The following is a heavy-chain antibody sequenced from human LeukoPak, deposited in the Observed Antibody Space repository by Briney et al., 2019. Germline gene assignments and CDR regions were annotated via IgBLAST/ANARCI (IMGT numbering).Heavy chain of an antibody. CDR2: ISSSGSTI. V-gene: IGHV3-48*03. D-gene: IGHD3-10*02. J-gene: IGHJ6*04. CDR1: GFTFDDYA. Sequence: GGSLRLSCAASGFTFDDYAMHWVRQAPGKGLEWVSYISSSGSTIYYADSVKGRFTISRDNAKNSLCLQMNSLRAEDTAVYYCAELGITMIGGVWGKGTTVTISS. CDR3: AELGITMIGGV.